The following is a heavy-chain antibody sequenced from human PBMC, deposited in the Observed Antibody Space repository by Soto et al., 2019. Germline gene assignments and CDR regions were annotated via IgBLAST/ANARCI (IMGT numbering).Heavy chain of an antibody. J-gene: IGHJ4*01. D-gene: IGHD3-22*01. V-gene: IGHV4-38-2*02. Sequence: ERLCRTGQVSGYLINSGYSWGWIRQSPGKGLEWIGSTSYDGKSYYKPSLKSRVVMSVDLANNQFSLRLRSVTAADTAVYYCARDMGSGYQTFYFDYWGQGTQVTVSS. CDR1: GYLINSGYS. CDR3: ARDMGSGYQTFYFDY. CDR2: TSYDGKS.